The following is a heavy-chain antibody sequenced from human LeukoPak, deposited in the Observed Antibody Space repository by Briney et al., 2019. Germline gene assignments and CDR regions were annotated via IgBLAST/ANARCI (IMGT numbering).Heavy chain of an antibody. CDR2: ISAYNGNT. J-gene: IGHJ6*02. D-gene: IGHD5-18*01. V-gene: IGHV1-18*01. Sequence: ASVKVSCKASGYTFTSYGISWVRQAPGQGLEWMGWISAYNGNTNYAQKLQGRVTRTTDTSTSTAYMELRSLRSDDTAVYYCARDPPPRGYSSWYYYGMDVWGQGTTVTVSS. CDR1: GYTFTSYG. CDR3: ARDPPPRGYSSWYYYGMDV.